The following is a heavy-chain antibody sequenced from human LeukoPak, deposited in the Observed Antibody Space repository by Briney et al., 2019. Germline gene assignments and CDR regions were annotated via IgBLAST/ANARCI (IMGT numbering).Heavy chain of an antibody. D-gene: IGHD3-16*01. CDR2: ISGSGNGFSI. J-gene: IGHJ4*02. CDR3: VKDFGRVRGTPDS. Sequence: GGSLRLSCSASGFVFSIYTMYWVRQTPGKGPGSVSTISGSGNGFSIYYADSVKGRFTISRDDSKSILYLQMNGLRSEDTAVYYCVKDFGRVRGTPDSWGQGTLVTVSS. CDR1: GFVFSIYT. V-gene: IGHV3-64D*06.